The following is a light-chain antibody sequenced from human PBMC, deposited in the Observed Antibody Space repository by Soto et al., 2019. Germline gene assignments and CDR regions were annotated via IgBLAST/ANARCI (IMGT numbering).Light chain of an antibody. CDR1: SSDVGGYKY. V-gene: IGLV2-14*01. CDR2: TVN. J-gene: IGLJ1*01. Sequence: QSVLTQPASVSGSPGQSITISCTGTSSDVGGYKYVSWYQQHPGKAPKLLIYTVNNRPSGVSNRFSGSKSGNTASLTISGLQAEDEADYYCNSYTGSSSYVFGTGTKVTVL. CDR3: NSYTGSSSYV.